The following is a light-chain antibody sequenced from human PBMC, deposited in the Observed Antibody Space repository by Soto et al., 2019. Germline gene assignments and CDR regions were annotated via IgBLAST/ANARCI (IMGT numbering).Light chain of an antibody. CDR3: SSYTSSSTLYV. J-gene: IGLJ1*01. Sequence: SELTQPASVSGAAGQSSTISCTGTSSDVGGYNYVSWYQQHPGKAPKLMIYDVSNRPSGVSNRFSGSKSGNTASLTISGLQAEDEADYYCSSYTSSSTLYVFGTGTKVTVL. V-gene: IGLV2-14*01. CDR1: SSDVGGYNY. CDR2: DVS.